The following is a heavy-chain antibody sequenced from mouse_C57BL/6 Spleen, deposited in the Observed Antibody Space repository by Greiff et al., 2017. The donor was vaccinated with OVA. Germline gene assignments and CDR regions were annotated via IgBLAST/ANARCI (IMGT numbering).Heavy chain of an antibody. CDR2: ISSGSSPI. CDR3: ARGYGSSLYYYAMDY. D-gene: IGHD1-1*01. J-gene: IGHJ4*01. CDR1: GFTFRDYG. V-gene: IGHV5-17*01. Sequence: ELNLIASGGCVHQPIWSLKLSCAASGFTFRDYGMHWVRQAPEKGLEWVAYISSGSSPIYYADTVKGRFTISRDNAKNTLCLQMTRLRSEDTAMYYCARGYGSSLYYYAMDYWGQGTSVTVSS.